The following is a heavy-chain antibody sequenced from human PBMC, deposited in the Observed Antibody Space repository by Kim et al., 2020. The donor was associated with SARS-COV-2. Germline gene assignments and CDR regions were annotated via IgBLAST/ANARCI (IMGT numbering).Heavy chain of an antibody. CDR3: ARVQWLVPVDY. CDR2: INHSGST. D-gene: IGHD6-19*01. CDR1: GGSFSGYY. V-gene: IGHV4-34*01. J-gene: IGHJ4*02. Sequence: SETLSLTCAVYGGSFSGYYWSWIRQPPGKGLEWIGEINHSGSTNYNPSLKSRVTISVDTSKNQFSLKLSSVTAADTAVYYCARVQWLVPVDYWGQGTLVTVSS.